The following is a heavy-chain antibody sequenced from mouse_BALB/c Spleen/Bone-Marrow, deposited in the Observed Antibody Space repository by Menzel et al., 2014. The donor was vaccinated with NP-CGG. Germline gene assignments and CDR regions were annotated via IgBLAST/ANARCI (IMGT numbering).Heavy chain of an antibody. CDR1: GFTFSSYT. D-gene: IGHD2-4*01. J-gene: IGHJ3*01. CDR3: TRDDYDGAWFAY. Sequence: EVKLMESGGGLVKPGGSPKLSCAASGFTFSSYTMSWVRQTPEKRLEWVATTSSGGSYTYYPDSVKGRFTISRDNAKNTLYLQMSSLKSEDAAMYYCTRDDYDGAWFAYWGQGTLVTVSA. CDR2: TSSGGSYT. V-gene: IGHV5-6-4*01.